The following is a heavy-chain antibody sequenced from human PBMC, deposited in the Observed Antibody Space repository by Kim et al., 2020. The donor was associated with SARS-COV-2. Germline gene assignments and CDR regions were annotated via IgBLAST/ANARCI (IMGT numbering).Heavy chain of an antibody. D-gene: IGHD2-8*02. J-gene: IGHJ5*01. V-gene: IGHV3-30*18. CDR1: GFTFDTYS. CDR2: ITFDGSER. Sequence: GGSLRLSCVASGFTFDTYSMHWVRQAPGKGLEWVTLITFDGSERYYIDSVKGRFTVSRDNSKNTVFLQMNSLRPEDTAIYYCAKDGFFGSGPRDDDFWG. CDR3: AKDGFFGSGPRDDDF.